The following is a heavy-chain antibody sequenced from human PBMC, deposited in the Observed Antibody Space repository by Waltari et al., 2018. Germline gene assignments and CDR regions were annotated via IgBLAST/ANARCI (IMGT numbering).Heavy chain of an antibody. J-gene: IGHJ4*02. CDR1: GFTFSSYS. CDR3: ARDPPYLVVVAAGFDY. CDR2: ISSSSSYI. D-gene: IGHD2-15*01. Sequence: EVQLVESGGGLVKPGGSLRLSCAASGFTFSSYSMNWVRQAPGKGLEWVSSISSSSSYIYYADSGKGRFTIARDNAKNSLYLQMNSLRAEDTAVYYCARDPPYLVVVAAGFDYWGQGTLVTVSS. V-gene: IGHV3-21*01.